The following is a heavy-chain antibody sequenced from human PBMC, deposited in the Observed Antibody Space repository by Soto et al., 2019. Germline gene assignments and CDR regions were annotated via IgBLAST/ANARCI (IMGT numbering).Heavy chain of an antibody. Sequence: GGSLRLSCAASGFRFDDYNMHWVRQAPGKGLEWVSLITWNGGNTYYADSVKGRFTISSDGTTKSVSLQMTSLKREDTGLYYCARETLSYGSALDVWGQGTTVTVSS. CDR1: GFRFDDYN. D-gene: IGHD3-16*01. V-gene: IGHV3-43*01. CDR2: ITWNGGNT. CDR3: ARETLSYGSALDV. J-gene: IGHJ6*02.